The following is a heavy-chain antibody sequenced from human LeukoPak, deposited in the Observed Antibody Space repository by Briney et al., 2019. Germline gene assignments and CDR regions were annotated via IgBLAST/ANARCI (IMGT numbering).Heavy chain of an antibody. V-gene: IGHV4-61*05. Sequence: SETLSLTCTVSGGSISSSSYYWSWIRQPPGKGLEWIGYIYYSGSTNYNPSLKSRVTISVDTSKNQFSLKLSSVTAADTAVYYCAGNFDYWGQGTLVTVSS. CDR3: AGNFDY. CDR1: GGSISSSSYY. CDR2: IYYSGST. J-gene: IGHJ4*02.